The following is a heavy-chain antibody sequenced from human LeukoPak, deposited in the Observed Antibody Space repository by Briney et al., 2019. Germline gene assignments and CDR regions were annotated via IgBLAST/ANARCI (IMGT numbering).Heavy chain of an antibody. V-gene: IGHV3-21*01. D-gene: IGHD1-26*01. CDR2: ITSSSSST. CDR1: GFTFSGYS. CDR3: APAGGISTWYFDY. J-gene: IGHJ4*02. Sequence: GSLRLSCAASGFTFSGYSLNWVRQGPGKGLEWVSSITSSSSSTYYADSVKGRFTISRDNAKNSLYLHMNSLRAEDTAVYYCAPAGGISTWYFDYWGQGTLVTVSS.